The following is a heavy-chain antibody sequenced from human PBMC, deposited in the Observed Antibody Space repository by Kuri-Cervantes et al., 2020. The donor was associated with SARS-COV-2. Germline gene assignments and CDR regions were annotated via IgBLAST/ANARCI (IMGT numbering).Heavy chain of an antibody. CDR1: GFTFSSYA. J-gene: IGHJ4*02. CDR3: ARDPSFGKPGTIDY. D-gene: IGHD1-14*01. Sequence: GGSLRLSCAAFGFTFSSYAMHWVRQAPGKGLEWVAVISYDGSNKYYADSVKGRFTISRDNSKNTLYLQMNSLRAEDTAVYYCARDPSFGKPGTIDYWGQGTLVTVSS. V-gene: IGHV3-30*04. CDR2: ISYDGSNK.